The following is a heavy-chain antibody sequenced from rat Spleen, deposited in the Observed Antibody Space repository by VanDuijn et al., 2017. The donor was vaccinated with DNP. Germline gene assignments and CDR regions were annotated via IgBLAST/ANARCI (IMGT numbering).Heavy chain of an antibody. V-gene: IGHV2-41*01. CDR2: IWKNGAT. CDR3: ARLTTGPDY. D-gene: IGHD1-11*01. Sequence: QVRLRESGPGLVQPSHTLSLTCTVSGFSLTSYAVSWVRQPPGKGLEWMGVIWKNGATRYNSVFKSRLSFSKATSKSQVFLKLNSLQTEDTATYYCARLTTGPDYWGQGVMVTVSS. J-gene: IGHJ2*01. CDR1: GFSLTSYA.